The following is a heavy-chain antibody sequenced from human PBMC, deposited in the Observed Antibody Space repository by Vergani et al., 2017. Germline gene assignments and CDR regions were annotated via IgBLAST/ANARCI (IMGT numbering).Heavy chain of an antibody. CDR3: VKDAGSYENFFVS. Sequence: EVQLLESGGSLKQPGGSVRLSCAASGFTFSTYAMHWVRQAPGKGLEWVSALTGGGGSTYYADSFKGRFIISRGNSRDALYLQMNSLRPEDTATYYCVKDAGSYENFFVSWGQGTLVTVSS. V-gene: IGHV3-23*01. CDR1: GFTFSTYA. D-gene: IGHD1-26*01. CDR2: LTGGGGST. J-gene: IGHJ4*02.